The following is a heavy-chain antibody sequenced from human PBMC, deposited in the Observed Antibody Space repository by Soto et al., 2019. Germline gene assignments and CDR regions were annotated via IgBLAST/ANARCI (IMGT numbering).Heavy chain of an antibody. CDR3: ANLLEWFHYTRFAFDI. J-gene: IGHJ3*02. Sequence: QLQLQESGPGLVKPSETLSLTCTVSGGSISSSSYYWGWIRQPPGKGLEWIGSIYYSGSTYYNPSLKIRVTISVDTSKNQFSLKLSSVTAADTAVYYCANLLEWFHYTRFAFDIWGQGTMVTVSS. D-gene: IGHD3-3*01. V-gene: IGHV4-39*01. CDR2: IYYSGST. CDR1: GGSISSSSYY.